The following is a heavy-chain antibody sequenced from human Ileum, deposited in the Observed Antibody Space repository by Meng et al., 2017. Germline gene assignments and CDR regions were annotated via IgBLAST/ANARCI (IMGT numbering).Heavy chain of an antibody. CDR2: VGKDGSDR. V-gene: IGHV3-7*01. J-gene: IGHJ4*02. Sequence: GGSLRLSCAASGFTSGAYWMTWVRRAPGKGLEWVANVGKDGSDRYYLDSVKGRFLVSRDNTKNLLYLEMSNLRAEDTAIYYCARDTDWHNFDYWGQGALVTVSS. D-gene: IGHD3/OR15-3a*01. CDR3: ARDTDWHNFDY. CDR1: GFTSGAYW.